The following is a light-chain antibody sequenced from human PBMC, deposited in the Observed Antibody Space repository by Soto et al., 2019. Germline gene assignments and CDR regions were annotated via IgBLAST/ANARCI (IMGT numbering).Light chain of an antibody. CDR1: QAISNF. V-gene: IGKV1-27*01. J-gene: IGKJ1*01. CDR3: QNYHSAPWT. CDR2: GAS. Sequence: IQMTQSPSTLSASVGDRVTITCLASQAISNFLAWYQQKPGKVPKLLMYGASTVPSGVPSRFSGSGSGTDFTLTISSLQPEDVATYYCQNYHSAPWTFGQGNKVEIK.